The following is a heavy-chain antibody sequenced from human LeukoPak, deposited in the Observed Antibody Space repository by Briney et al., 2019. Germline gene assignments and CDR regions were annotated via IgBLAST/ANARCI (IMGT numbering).Heavy chain of an antibody. CDR2: ISAYNGNT. CDR1: GYTFTSYG. Sequence: GASVKVSCKASGYTFTSYGISWVRQAPGQGLECMGSISAYNGNTNYAQKLQGRVTMTTDTSTSTAYMELRSLRSDDTAVYYCARVTGYCSGGSCYLTPLFDYWGQGTLVTVSS. J-gene: IGHJ4*02. D-gene: IGHD2-15*01. V-gene: IGHV1-18*01. CDR3: ARVTGYCSGGSCYLTPLFDY.